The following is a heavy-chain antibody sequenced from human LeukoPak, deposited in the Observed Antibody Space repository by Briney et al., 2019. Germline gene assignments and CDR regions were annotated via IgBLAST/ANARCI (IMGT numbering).Heavy chain of an antibody. CDR2: VDWGDDK. D-gene: IGHD6-6*01. CDR3: ARKSSSSAGYFDY. V-gene: IGHV2-70*11. Sequence: SGPTLVNPTQTLTLTCTFSGFSLSTSGMCITWIRQPPGKALEWLARVDWGDDKYYSTSLKTRLTISKDTSKNQVVLTLTNMDPLDTATYYCARKSSSSAGYFDYWGQGTLVTVSS. J-gene: IGHJ4*02. CDR1: GFSLSTSGMC.